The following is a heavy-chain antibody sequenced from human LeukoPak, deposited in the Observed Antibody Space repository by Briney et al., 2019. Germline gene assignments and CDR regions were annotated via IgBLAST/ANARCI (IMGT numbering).Heavy chain of an antibody. CDR2: MSPNSGNT. V-gene: IGHV1-8*01. Sequence: ASVKVSCKASGYTFTSYDITWVRQAPGQGLEWMGWMSPNSGNTGYAQKFQGRVTMTRNTSITTAYMELSSLTSEDTAVYYCARETTIPPYYFDYWGPGSQVTVSP. D-gene: IGHD3-9*01. J-gene: IGHJ4*02. CDR1: GYTFTSYD. CDR3: ARETTIPPYYFDY.